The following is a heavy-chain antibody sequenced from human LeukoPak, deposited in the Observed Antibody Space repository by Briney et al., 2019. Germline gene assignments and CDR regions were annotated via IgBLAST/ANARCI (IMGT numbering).Heavy chain of an antibody. CDR1: GGSISSGDCY. CDR2: IYYSGST. J-gene: IGHJ4*02. V-gene: IGHV4-30-4*01. D-gene: IGHD3-22*01. Sequence: PSQTLSLTCTVSGGSISSGDCYWSWIRQPPGKGLEWIGYIYYSGSTYYNPSLKSRVTISVDTSKNQFSLKLSSVTAADTAVYYCARAYYYDSSYFDYWGQGTLVTVSS. CDR3: ARAYYYDSSYFDY.